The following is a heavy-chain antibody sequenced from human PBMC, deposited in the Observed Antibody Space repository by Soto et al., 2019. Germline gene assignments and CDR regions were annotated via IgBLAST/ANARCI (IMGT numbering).Heavy chain of an antibody. V-gene: IGHV3-72*01. CDR1: GFTFSDHY. CDR3: ARSRIPAHRDFDY. CDR2: TRNKANTYST. J-gene: IGHJ4*02. D-gene: IGHD6-13*01. Sequence: EVQLVESGGGLVQPGGSLSLSCAASGFTFSDHYMDWVRQAPGKGLEWVGRTRNKANTYSTEYAASVKGRFTISRDDSKNSLYLQMNSLKTEDTAVYYCARSRIPAHRDFDYWGQGTLVTVSS.